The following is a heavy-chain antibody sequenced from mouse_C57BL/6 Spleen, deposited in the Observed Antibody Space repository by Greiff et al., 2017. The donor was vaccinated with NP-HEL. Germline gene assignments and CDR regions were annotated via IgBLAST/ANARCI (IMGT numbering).Heavy chain of an antibody. CDR1: GYAFSSSW. Sequence: QVQLQQSGPELVKPGASVKISCKASGYAFSSSWMNWVKQRPGKGLEWIGRIYPGDGDTNYNGKFKGKATLTADKSSSTAYMQLSSLTSGSSAVYFCASASGPDSAGYALYYAMDYWGQGTSVTVAS. CDR3: ASASGPDSAGYALYYAMDY. D-gene: IGHD3-2*02. J-gene: IGHJ4*01. V-gene: IGHV1-82*01. CDR2: IYPGDGDT.